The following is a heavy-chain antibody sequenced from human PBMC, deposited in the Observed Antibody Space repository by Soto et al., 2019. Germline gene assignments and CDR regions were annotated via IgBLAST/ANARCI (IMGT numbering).Heavy chain of an antibody. CDR3: ARRRYYYDSSGSTADAFDI. CDR2: IIPIFGTA. V-gene: IGHV1-69*01. D-gene: IGHD3-22*01. Sequence: QVQLVQSGAEVKKPGSSVKVSCKASGGTFSSYAISWVRQAPGQGLEWMGGIIPIFGTANYAQKFQGRVKITADESTSTAYMELSSLRSEDTAVYYCARRRYYYDSSGSTADAFDIWGQGTMVTVSS. CDR1: GGTFSSYA. J-gene: IGHJ3*02.